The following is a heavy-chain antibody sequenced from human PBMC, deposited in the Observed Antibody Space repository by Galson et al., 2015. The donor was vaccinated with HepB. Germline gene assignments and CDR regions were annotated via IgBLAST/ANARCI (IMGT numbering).Heavy chain of an antibody. Sequence: SVKLSCKASGYSFTNYEITWVRQAPEQGLEWIGCVSPYNGTTNYAQTLQGRFTMTADTSTTTAFLELRGLKSEDTAVYYCAREEGVAVGTDTLDFWGQGTLLTVSS. CDR1: GYSFTNYE. V-gene: IGHV1-18*01. CDR3: AREEGVAVGTDTLDF. CDR2: VSPYNGTT. D-gene: IGHD6-13*01. J-gene: IGHJ4*02.